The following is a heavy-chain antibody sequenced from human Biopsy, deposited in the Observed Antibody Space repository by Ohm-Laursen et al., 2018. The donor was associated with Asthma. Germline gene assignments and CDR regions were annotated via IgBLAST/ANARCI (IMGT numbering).Heavy chain of an antibody. Sequence: SQTLSLTCTVSGGSINSGGEYWTWIRQPPGEGVEWIGDIHSSGNTYYKSSLRSRITISVDTSKNQFSLSLTSVTAADTAVYYCARTTYGHDGFDPWGQGTLVTVSS. D-gene: IGHD4-17*01. V-gene: IGHV4-31*03. CDR1: GGSINSGGEY. CDR2: IHSSGNT. J-gene: IGHJ5*02. CDR3: ARTTYGHDGFDP.